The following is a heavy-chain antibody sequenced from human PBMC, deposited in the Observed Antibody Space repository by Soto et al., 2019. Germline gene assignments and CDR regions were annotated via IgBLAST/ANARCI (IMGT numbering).Heavy chain of an antibody. J-gene: IGHJ3*02. CDR3: ARGGSRYDYVWGSYRKAPYDAFDI. CDR2: INSDGSGT. D-gene: IGHD3-16*02. CDR1: GFTFSSYW. Sequence: PGGSLRLSCAASGFTFSSYWMHWVRQAPGKGLVWVSRINSDGSGTSYADSVKGRFTISRDNSKNTLYLQMNSLRAEDTAVYYCARGGSRYDYVWGSYRKAPYDAFDIWGQGTMVTVSS. V-gene: IGHV3-74*01.